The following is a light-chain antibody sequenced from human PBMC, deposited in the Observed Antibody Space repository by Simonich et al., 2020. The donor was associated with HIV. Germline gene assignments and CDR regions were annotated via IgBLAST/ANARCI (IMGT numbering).Light chain of an antibody. CDR3: QQYNNWPSPFT. CDR1: QSVASY. J-gene: IGKJ3*01. V-gene: IGKV3-15*01. CDR2: YAS. Sequence: EILMTQSPATLSVSPGERPTHSCRASQSVASYLAWDQQKPGQAPRLLIYYASSRATGIPARCSGSGFGTEFTLTISSMQSEDFALYYCQQYNNWPSPFTFGPGTKVDIK.